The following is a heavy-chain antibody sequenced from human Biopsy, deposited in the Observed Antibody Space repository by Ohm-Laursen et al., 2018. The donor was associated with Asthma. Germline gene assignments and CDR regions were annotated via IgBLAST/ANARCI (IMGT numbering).Heavy chain of an antibody. CDR2: ISVYNGNT. D-gene: IGHD3-10*01. CDR3: ARAVDYSHYYGIDV. J-gene: IGHJ6*02. Sequence: ASVKVSCKTSGYTFNSAGITWVRQAPGQGLEWMGWISVYNGNTKVAQKLQDRVTMITDTSTSIAYMELRSLRPDDTAVYFCARAVDYSHYYGIDVWGQGTTVTVS. V-gene: IGHV1-18*01. CDR1: GYTFNSAG.